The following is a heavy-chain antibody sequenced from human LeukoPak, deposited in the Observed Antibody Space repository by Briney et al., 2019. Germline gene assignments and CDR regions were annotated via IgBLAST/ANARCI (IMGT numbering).Heavy chain of an antibody. CDR1: GGSISSSSYY. V-gene: IGHV4-39*07. J-gene: IGHJ6*03. CDR3: ARGRLAYYYYYMDV. Sequence: SETLSLTCTVSGGSISSSSYYWGWIRQPPGKGLEWIGSIYYSGRTYYNPSLKSRVTISVDTSKNQFSLKLSSVTAADTAVYYCARGRLAYYYYYMDVWGKGTTVTVSS. CDR2: IYYSGRT. D-gene: IGHD6-19*01.